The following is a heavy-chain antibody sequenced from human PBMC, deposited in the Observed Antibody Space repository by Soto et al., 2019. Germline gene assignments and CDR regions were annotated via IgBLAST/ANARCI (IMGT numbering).Heavy chain of an antibody. D-gene: IGHD6-19*01. CDR2: IIPIFGTA. CDR1: GGTFSSYA. Sequence: ASVKVSCKASGGTFSSYAISWVRQAPGQGLEWMGGIIPIFGTANYAQKFQGRVTITADESTSTAYMELSSLRSEDTAVYYCAGEAGGNRHYYYGMDVWGQGTTVTVS. CDR3: AGEAGGNRHYYYGMDV. V-gene: IGHV1-69*13. J-gene: IGHJ6*02.